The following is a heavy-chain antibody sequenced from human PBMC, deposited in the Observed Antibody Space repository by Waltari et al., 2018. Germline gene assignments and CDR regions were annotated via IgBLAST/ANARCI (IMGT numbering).Heavy chain of an antibody. Sequence: QVQLQESGPGLVKPSQTLSLTCTVSGGSITSGGYSWGWILQHPGKGLEWIGYIYYSGSTYYNPSLKSRVTISVDTSKNQFSLKLSSVTAADTAVYYCARILIAAAGIKVDYWGQGTLVTVSS. D-gene: IGHD6-13*01. CDR3: ARILIAAAGIKVDY. V-gene: IGHV4-31*03. J-gene: IGHJ4*02. CDR2: IYYSGST. CDR1: GGSITSGGYS.